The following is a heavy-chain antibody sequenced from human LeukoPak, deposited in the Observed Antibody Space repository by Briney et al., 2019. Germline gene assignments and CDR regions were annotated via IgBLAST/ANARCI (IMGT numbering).Heavy chain of an antibody. CDR2: ISSSGSTI. CDR1: GFTFSDYY. D-gene: IGHD3-10*01. J-gene: IGHJ3*02. CDR3: ARSVTMVRGVIDAFDI. Sequence: GGSLRLSCAASGFTFSDYYMSWIRQAPGKGLEWVSYISSSGSTIYYADSVKGRFTISRDNAKNSLYLQMNSLRAEDTAVYYCARSVTMVRGVIDAFDIWGQGTMVTVSS. V-gene: IGHV3-11*01.